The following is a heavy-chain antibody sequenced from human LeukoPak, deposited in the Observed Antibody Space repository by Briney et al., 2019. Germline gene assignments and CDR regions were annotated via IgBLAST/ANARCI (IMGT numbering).Heavy chain of an antibody. V-gene: IGHV3-23*01. CDR2: ISGSGGNT. CDR3: ALEKHDSPDY. CDR1: GFTFNTYT. Sequence: GGFLRLSCAASGFTFNTYTMNWVRQAPGKGLEWVSGISGSGGNTYYADSVKGRFTISRDNSKNTLYLQMNSLRAEDTAVYYCALEKHDSPDYWGQGTLVTVSS. J-gene: IGHJ4*02. D-gene: IGHD3-22*01.